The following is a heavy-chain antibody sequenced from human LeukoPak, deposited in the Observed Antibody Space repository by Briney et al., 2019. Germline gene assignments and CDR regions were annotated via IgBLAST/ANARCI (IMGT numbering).Heavy chain of an antibody. Sequence: PGGSLRLSCVVWGVIFSSYCLSWVRQAPGKGLEWVSDINGSGGTTYYAASVKGGYTITSDHYKNMPHRQLTGRIAECAGVYYCASVKSSENIVTRRTDNWFDPWGQGTLVTVSS. CDR2: INGSGGTT. D-gene: IGHD2/OR15-2a*01. V-gene: IGHV3-23*01. J-gene: IGHJ5*02. CDR3: ASVKSSENIVTRRTDNWFDP. CDR1: GVIFSSYC.